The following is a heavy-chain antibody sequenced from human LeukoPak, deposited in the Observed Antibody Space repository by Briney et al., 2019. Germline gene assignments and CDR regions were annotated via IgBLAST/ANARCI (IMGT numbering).Heavy chain of an antibody. J-gene: IGHJ4*02. CDR1: GGSIGSNY. CDR3: AKYGNSGWVIDN. D-gene: IGHD6-19*01. V-gene: IGHV4-59*08. Sequence: SETLSLTCTVSGGSIGSNYWTWIRQPPGKGLEYIGYIYYTGATNYNPSLKSRVTISVDTSKNQFSLKLTSVTAADTAVYFCAKYGNSGWVIDNWGQGTLVTVSS. CDR2: IYYTGAT.